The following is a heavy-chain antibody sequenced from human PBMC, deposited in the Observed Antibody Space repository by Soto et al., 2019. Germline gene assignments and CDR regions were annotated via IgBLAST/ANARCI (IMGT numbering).Heavy chain of an antibody. CDR2: IFYGGRV. Sequence: SETLSLTCTVSGSSIINRAYYWAWLRQPPGKGLEWIGNIFYGGRVYYTPSLQGRVTMSVDTSRNQFSLQLRSVTAADTAVSYCERARVVLMPPDWFDPLGRGNRRAVSS. CDR1: GSSIINRAYY. CDR3: ERARVVLMPPDWFDP. V-gene: IGHV4-39*02. D-gene: IGHD2-2*01. J-gene: IGHJ5*02.